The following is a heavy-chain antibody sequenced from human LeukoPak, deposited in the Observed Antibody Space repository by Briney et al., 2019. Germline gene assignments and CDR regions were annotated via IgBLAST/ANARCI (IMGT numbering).Heavy chain of an antibody. CDR3: ATLLRYSSGWYGYYFDY. J-gene: IGHJ4*02. CDR2: MNPNSGDT. V-gene: IGHV1-8*01. CDR1: GYTFTSYN. Sequence: GASVKVSCKASGYTFTSYNINWVRQATGQGLEWMGWMNPNSGDTGYAQKFQGRVTMTEDTSTDTAYMELSSLRSEDTAVYYCATLLRYSSGWYGYYFDYWGQGTLVTVSS. D-gene: IGHD6-19*01.